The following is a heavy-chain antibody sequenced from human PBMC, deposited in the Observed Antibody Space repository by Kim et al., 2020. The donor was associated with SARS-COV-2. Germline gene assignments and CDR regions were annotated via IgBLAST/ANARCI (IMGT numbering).Heavy chain of an antibody. CDR3: AKDPKTSKLSWYDYYFDS. D-gene: IGHD1-20*01. Sequence: GGSLRLSCAASGFTFDNYAMSWVRQAPGKGLEWVSTISGSGVTTYYAESVKGRSTISRDNSKNTLYLQLNSLRGDDAAVYYCAKDPKTSKLSWYDYYFDSWGQGTLVTVSS. CDR2: ISGSGVTT. CDR1: GFTFDNYA. V-gene: IGHV3-23*01. J-gene: IGHJ4*02.